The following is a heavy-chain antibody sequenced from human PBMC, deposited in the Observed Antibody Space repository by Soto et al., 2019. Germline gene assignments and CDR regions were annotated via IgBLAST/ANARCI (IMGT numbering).Heavy chain of an antibody. J-gene: IGHJ6*02. Sequence: ASVKVSCKASGYTFTGYYMDWVRQAPGQGLEWMGWINPNSGGTNYAQKFQGRVTMTRDTSISTAYMELSRLRSDDTAVYYCARGGDDNYYDSSGYYYYYYGMDVWGQGTTVTV. CDR2: INPNSGGT. V-gene: IGHV1-2*02. CDR1: GYTFTGYY. D-gene: IGHD3-22*01. CDR3: ARGGDDNYYDSSGYYYYYYGMDV.